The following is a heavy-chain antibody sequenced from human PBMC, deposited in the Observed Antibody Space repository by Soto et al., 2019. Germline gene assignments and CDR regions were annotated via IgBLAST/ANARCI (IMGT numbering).Heavy chain of an antibody. V-gene: IGHV3-48*03. D-gene: IGHD5-18*01. CDR3: ARVDSEANPTHSVYYYYGMDV. Sequence: GSLRLSCAASGFTSSSYEMNWVRQAPGKGLEWVSYISSSGSTIYYADSVKGRFTISRDNAKNSLYLQMNSLRAEDTAVYYCARVDSEANPTHSVYYYYGMDVWGQGTTVTVSS. CDR2: ISSSGSTI. J-gene: IGHJ6*02. CDR1: GFTSSSYE.